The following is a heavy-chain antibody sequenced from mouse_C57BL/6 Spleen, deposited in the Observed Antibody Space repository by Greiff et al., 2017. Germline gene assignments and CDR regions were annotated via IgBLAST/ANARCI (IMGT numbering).Heavy chain of an antibody. D-gene: IGHD1-1*01. CDR3: AREFITTVVEGYYFDY. Sequence: QVQLQQPGTELVKPGASVKLSCKASGYTFTSYWMHWVKQRPGQGLEWIGNINPSNGGTNYNEKFKSKATLTVDKSSSTAYMQLSSLTSEDSAVYYCAREFITTVVEGYYFDYWGQGTTLTVSS. CDR2: INPSNGGT. CDR1: GYTFTSYW. J-gene: IGHJ2*01. V-gene: IGHV1-53*01.